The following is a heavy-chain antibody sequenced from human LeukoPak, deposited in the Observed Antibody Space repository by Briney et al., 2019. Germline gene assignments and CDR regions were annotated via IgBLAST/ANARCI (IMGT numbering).Heavy chain of an antibody. CDR1: GGSISSYY. V-gene: IGHV4-59*01. D-gene: IGHD1-26*01. CDR2: IYYSGST. CDR3: ARDLGALGSPNWFDP. J-gene: IGHJ5*02. Sequence: SETLSLTCTVSGGSISSYYWSWIRQPPGKGLEWIGYIYYSGSTNYNPSLKSRVTISVDTSKNQFSLKLSSVTAADTAVYYCARDLGALGSPNWFDPWGQGTLVTVSS.